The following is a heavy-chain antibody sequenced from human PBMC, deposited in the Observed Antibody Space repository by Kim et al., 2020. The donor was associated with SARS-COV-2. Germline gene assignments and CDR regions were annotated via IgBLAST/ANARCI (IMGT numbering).Heavy chain of an antibody. J-gene: IGHJ4*02. D-gene: IGHD1-26*01. V-gene: IGHV4-59*09. CDR3: ARGTVGAYGYFDY. Sequence: YHPSLKSRVTMSVETSNNQFSRKLSSVTAADPAVYYCARGTVGAYGYFDYWGQGTLVTVSS.